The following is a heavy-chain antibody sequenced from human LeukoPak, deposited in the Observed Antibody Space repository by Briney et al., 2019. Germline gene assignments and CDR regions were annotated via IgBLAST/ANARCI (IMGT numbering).Heavy chain of an antibody. CDR1: GGSISSSSYY. CDR3: ARLPLSDDYDILTGYPTPYGMDV. CDR2: IYYSGST. J-gene: IGHJ6*02. D-gene: IGHD3-9*01. V-gene: IGHV4-39*01. Sequence: SETLSLTCTVSGGSISSSSYYWGWIRQPPGKGLEWIGSIYYSGSTYYNPSLKSRVTISVDTSKNQFSLKLSSVTAADTAVHYCARLPLSDDYDILTGYPTPYGMDVWGQGTTVTVSS.